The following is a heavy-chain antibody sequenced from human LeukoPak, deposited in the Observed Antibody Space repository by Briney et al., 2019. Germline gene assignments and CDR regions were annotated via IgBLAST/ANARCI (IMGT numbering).Heavy chain of an antibody. Sequence: GSLRLSCAASGFTFSDYYMSWIRQPPGKGLEWIGNIYYSGSTYYNPSLKSRVTISIDTSKNQFSLKLSSVTAADTAVYYCARQGEYTTSLGRKQFDYWGQGALVTVSS. J-gene: IGHJ4*02. D-gene: IGHD6-6*01. CDR3: ARQGEYTTSLGRKQFDY. CDR1: GFTFSDYY. V-gene: IGHV4-39*01. CDR2: IYYSGST.